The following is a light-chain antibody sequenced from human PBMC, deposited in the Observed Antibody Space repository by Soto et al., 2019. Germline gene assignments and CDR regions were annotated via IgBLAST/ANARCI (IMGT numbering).Light chain of an antibody. J-gene: IGLJ1*01. CDR1: SSDVGGYNY. V-gene: IGLV2-14*03. CDR3: SSYISTSTLNV. Sequence: QSALTQPASVSGSPGHSITISCSGTSSDVGGYNYFSWYQQHPGKAPKLMIYDVSNRPSGVSNRFSGSKSGNTASLTISGLQAEDEADYYCSSYISTSTLNVFGTGTKLTVL. CDR2: DVS.